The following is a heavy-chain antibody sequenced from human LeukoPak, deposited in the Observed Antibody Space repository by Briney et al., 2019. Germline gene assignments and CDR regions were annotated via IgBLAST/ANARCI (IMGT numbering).Heavy chain of an antibody. CDR3: ARGALRYFDWLSPYYYYMDV. J-gene: IGHJ6*03. Sequence: SETLSLTCAVSGGSISSNNWWSWVRQSPGKGLEWIGEIFHSGSTNYNPSLKTRVTISVDKSKNQVSLKLSSVTAADTAVYYCARGALRYFDWLSPYYYYMDVWGKGTTVTVSS. CDR2: IFHSGST. V-gene: IGHV4-4*02. D-gene: IGHD3-9*01. CDR1: GGSISSNNW.